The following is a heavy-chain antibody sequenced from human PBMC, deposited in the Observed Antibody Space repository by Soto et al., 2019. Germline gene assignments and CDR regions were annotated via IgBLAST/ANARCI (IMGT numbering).Heavy chain of an antibody. J-gene: IGHJ5*02. Sequence: QVQLQESCAGLVKPSQTLSLTCTVSGVSISRGGYYWNWLRQHPRKGLEWIGYIYHSGSTIYNPSLKSRVTISVDTSKNRLSLELSNVTAADTAVYYCARDGAGAYGLGWFDPWGQGILVTVSS. V-gene: IGHV4-31*03. CDR3: ARDGAGAYGLGWFDP. CDR1: GVSISRGGYY. CDR2: IYHSGST. D-gene: IGHD2-21*01.